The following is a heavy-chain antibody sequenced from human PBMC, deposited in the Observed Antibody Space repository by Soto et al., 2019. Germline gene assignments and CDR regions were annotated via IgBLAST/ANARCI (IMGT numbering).Heavy chain of an antibody. V-gene: IGHV3-53*01. D-gene: IGHD2-21*01. Sequence: SVKGRFTISSDDSKNTLYLQMNSLRAEDTAVYYCARAWWCSSRWFDPWGQGTLVTVSS. J-gene: IGHJ5*02. CDR3: ARAWWCSSRWFDP.